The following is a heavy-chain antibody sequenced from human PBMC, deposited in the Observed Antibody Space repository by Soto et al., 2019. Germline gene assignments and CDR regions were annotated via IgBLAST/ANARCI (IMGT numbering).Heavy chain of an antibody. CDR2: INHSGST. V-gene: IGHV4-34*01. J-gene: IGHJ6*01. CDR1: GGSFSGYY. D-gene: IGHD6-13*01. CDR3: AKGSGQQQLDGPYYYYGMDV. Sequence: QVQLQQWGAGLLKPSETLSLTCAVYGGSFSGYYWSWIRQPPGKGLEWVGEINHSGSTNYNPSLKSRVTISVDTSKNQFSLKLSSVTAADTAVYYCAKGSGQQQLDGPYYYYGMDVW.